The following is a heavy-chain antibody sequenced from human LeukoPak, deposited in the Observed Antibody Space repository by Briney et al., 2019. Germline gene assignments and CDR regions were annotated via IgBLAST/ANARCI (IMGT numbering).Heavy chain of an antibody. CDR2: ISSSSSYI. CDR3: ARSRGSGSYYGAY. Sequence: GGSLRLSCAASGFTFSSYSMNWVRQAPGKGLEWVSSISSSSSYIYYADSVKGRFTISRDNAKNSLYLQMNSLRAEDTAVYCARSRGSGSYYGAYWGQGTLVTASS. CDR1: GFTFSSYS. J-gene: IGHJ4*02. D-gene: IGHD1-26*01. V-gene: IGHV3-21*01.